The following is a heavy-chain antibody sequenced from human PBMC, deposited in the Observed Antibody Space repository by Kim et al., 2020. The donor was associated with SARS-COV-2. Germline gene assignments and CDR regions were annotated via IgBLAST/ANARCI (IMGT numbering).Heavy chain of an antibody. V-gene: IGHV3-48*03. CDR1: GFMFSSYN. CDR2: IDSDGNSM. Sequence: GGSLRLSCAASGFMFSSYNMNWVRQAPGKGLEWVAYIDSDGNSMYYADSVNGRFTISRDNAKNSLYLQMNNLRVEDTALYYCASLYYYTSGYYDWGQGTL. CDR3: ASLYYYTSGYYD. D-gene: IGHD3-22*01. J-gene: IGHJ4*02.